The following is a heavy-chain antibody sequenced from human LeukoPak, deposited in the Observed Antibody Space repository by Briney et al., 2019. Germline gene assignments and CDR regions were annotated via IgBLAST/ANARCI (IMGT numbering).Heavy chain of an antibody. Sequence: SETLSLTCTVSGDSISSGADYWNWIRQPPGKGLEWIGYIYYSGTTYYNPSLKSRVTMSVDTSKNQFSLKLSSVTAADTAVYYCARDSSRRLYGMDVWGQGTTVTVSS. V-gene: IGHV4-30-4*01. CDR1: GDSISSGADY. CDR2: IYYSGTT. J-gene: IGHJ6*02. CDR3: ARDSSRRLYGMDV. D-gene: IGHD1-1*01.